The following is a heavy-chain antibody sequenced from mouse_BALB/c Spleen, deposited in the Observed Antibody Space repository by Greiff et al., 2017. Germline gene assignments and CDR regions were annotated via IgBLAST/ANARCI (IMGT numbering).Heavy chain of an antibody. D-gene: IGHD1-1*01. CDR1: GFTFSSYT. Sequence: DVMLVESGGGLVKPGGSLKLSCAASGFTFSSYTMSWVRQTPEKRLEWVATISSGGSYTYYPDSVKGRFTISRDNAKNTLYLQMSSLKSEDTAMYYCTREGDTTVVDYYYAMDYWGQGTSVTVSS. V-gene: IGHV5-6-4*01. J-gene: IGHJ4*01. CDR2: ISSGGSYT. CDR3: TREGDTTVVDYYYAMDY.